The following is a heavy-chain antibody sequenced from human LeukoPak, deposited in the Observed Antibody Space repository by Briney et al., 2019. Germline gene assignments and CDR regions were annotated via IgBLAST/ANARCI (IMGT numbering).Heavy chain of an antibody. D-gene: IGHD3/OR15-3a*01. Sequence: PGRSLRLSCAASGFTFADYAMHWIGQAQGKGPEWVSGLSWDGNNVIYADSVRGRFTISRDNAKNSLYLQMDGLTIEDTAVYFCARGAMPQRTVNSFDSWGHGTRVTVSS. CDR1: GFTFADYA. CDR2: LSWDGNNV. V-gene: IGHV3-9*01. CDR3: ARGAMPQRTVNSFDS. J-gene: IGHJ5*01.